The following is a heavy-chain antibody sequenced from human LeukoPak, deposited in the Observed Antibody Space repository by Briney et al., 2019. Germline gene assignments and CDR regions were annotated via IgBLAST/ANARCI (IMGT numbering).Heavy chain of an antibody. V-gene: IGHV3-21*01. Sequence: GGSLRLSCAASGFTFSSYSMNWVRQAPGKGLEWVSSISSSSSYIYYADSVKGRFTISRDNAKNSLHLQMNSLRAEDTAVYYCARAGVRFLEWLLTPRPPYFDYWGQGTLVTVSS. CDR1: GFTFSSYS. CDR2: ISSSSSYI. CDR3: ARAGVRFLEWLLTPRPPYFDY. J-gene: IGHJ4*02. D-gene: IGHD3-3*01.